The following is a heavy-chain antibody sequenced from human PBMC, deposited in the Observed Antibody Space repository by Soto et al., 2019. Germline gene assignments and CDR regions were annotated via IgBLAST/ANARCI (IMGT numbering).Heavy chain of an antibody. CDR3: AKDSSYDFWSGSPVGPGAFDI. J-gene: IGHJ3*02. CDR2: ISWNSGSI. V-gene: IGHV3-9*01. Sequence: PGGSLRLSCVASGFTFDDYAMHWVRQAPGKGLEWVSGISWNSGSIGYADSVKGRFTISRDNAKNSLYLQMNSLRAEDTALYYCAKDSSYDFWSGSPVGPGAFDIWGQGTMVTVSS. D-gene: IGHD3-3*01. CDR1: GFTFDDYA.